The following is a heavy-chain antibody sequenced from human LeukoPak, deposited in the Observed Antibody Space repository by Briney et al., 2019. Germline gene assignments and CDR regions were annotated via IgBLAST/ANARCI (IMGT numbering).Heavy chain of an antibody. V-gene: IGHV3-23*01. D-gene: IGHD6-19*01. J-gene: IGHJ3*02. CDR3: AKDRERISSGWYGAFDI. CDR1: GFTFSSYA. Sequence: GGSLRLSCAASGFTFSSYAMSWVRQAPGKGLEWVAAISGIGGSTYYTDSVKGRFTISRDNSKNTLYLQMNSLRAEDTAVYYCAKDRERISSGWYGAFDIWGQGTMVTVSS. CDR2: ISGIGGST.